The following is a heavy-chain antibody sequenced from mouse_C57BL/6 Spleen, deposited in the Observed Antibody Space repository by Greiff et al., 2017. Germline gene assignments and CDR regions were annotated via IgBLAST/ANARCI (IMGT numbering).Heavy chain of an antibody. CDR3: ARQGGITTVESGYYAMDY. D-gene: IGHD1-1*01. J-gene: IGHJ4*01. Sequence: QVQLKESGPGLVAPSQSLSITCTVSGFSLTSYGVHWVRQPPGKGLEWLVVIWSDGSTTYNSALKSRLSISKDNSKSQVFLKMNSLQTDDTAMYYCARQGGITTVESGYYAMDYWGQGTSVTVSS. CDR1: GFSLTSYG. V-gene: IGHV2-6-1*01. CDR2: IWSDGST.